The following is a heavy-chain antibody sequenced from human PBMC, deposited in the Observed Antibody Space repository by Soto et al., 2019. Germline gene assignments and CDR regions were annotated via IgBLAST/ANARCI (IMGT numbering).Heavy chain of an antibody. Sequence: SETLSLTCAVSGGSMSSGGYSWSWIRQPPGKGLEWIGEINHSGSTYYNPSLKSRVTISVDTSKNQFSLKLSSVTAADTAVYYCAGSGYYYVDYWGQGTLVIVS. J-gene: IGHJ4*02. V-gene: IGHV4-30-2*01. CDR1: GGSMSSGGYS. CDR2: INHSGST. D-gene: IGHD3-3*01. CDR3: AGSGYYYVDY.